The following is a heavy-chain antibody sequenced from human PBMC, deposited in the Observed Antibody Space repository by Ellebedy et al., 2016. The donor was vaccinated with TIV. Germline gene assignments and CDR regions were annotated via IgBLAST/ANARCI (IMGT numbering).Heavy chain of an antibody. D-gene: IGHD2-8*02. Sequence: ASVKVSCKTSGYPFGAFGVSWVRQAPGQGLEWMGWFSAYRGHTNYAQKFQGRVTMTEDSFTDTAYMELSSLRSEDTAVYYCARGASVTGYFDYWGQGTLVTVSS. J-gene: IGHJ4*02. CDR1: GYPFGAFG. V-gene: IGHV1-18*01. CDR3: ARGASVTGYFDY. CDR2: FSAYRGHT.